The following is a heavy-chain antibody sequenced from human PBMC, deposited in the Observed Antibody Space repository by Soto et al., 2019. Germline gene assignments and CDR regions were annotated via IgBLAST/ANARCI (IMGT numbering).Heavy chain of an antibody. CDR2: INHSGST. D-gene: IGHD6-6*01. J-gene: IGHJ6*02. CDR1: GGSLSGYY. V-gene: IGHV4-34*01. CDR3: ASIAARPTYYYYGMDV. Sequence: SETLSLTCAVYGGSLSGYYWSWIRQPPGKGLEWIGEINHSGSTNYNPSLKSRVTISVDTSKNQFSLKLSSVTAADTAVYYCASIAARPTYYYYGMDVWGQGTTVTVSS.